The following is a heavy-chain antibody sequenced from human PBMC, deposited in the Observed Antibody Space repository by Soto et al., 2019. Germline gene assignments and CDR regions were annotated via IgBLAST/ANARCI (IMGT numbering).Heavy chain of an antibody. Sequence: SVKVSCKASGGTFSSYTISWVRQAPGQGLEWMGRIIPILGIANYAQKFQGRVTITADKSTSTAYMELSSLRSEDTAVYYCARDRSSSSGLSMTFDYWGQGTLVTVSS. J-gene: IGHJ4*02. CDR2: IIPILGIA. CDR1: GGTFSSYT. D-gene: IGHD6-6*01. CDR3: ARDRSSSSGLSMTFDY. V-gene: IGHV1-69*04.